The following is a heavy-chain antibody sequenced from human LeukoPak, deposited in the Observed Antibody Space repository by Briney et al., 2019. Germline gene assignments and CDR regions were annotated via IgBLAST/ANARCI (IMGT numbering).Heavy chain of an antibody. Sequence: PGGSLRLSCAASGFTVSSNYMSWVRQAPGKGLEWVSVIYSGGSTYYADSVKGRFTISRDNSKNTLYLQMNSLRAEDTAVYYCAKAYSSAYSPPDYWGQGTLVTVSS. J-gene: IGHJ4*02. V-gene: IGHV3-53*01. CDR2: IYSGGST. D-gene: IGHD6-19*01. CDR3: AKAYSSAYSPPDY. CDR1: GFTVSSNY.